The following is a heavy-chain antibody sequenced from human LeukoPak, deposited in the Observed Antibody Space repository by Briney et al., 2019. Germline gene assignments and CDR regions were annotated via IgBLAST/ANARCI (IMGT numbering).Heavy chain of an antibody. CDR3: ARSRIAAAGYYYYGMDV. Sequence: ASVKVSCKASGYTFTRYYMHGVRQAPGQGLEGMGWINPNSGGTNYAQKFQGWVTMTRDTSISTAYMELSRLRSDDTAVYSCARSRIAAAGYYYYGMDVWGKGPTVTVSS. CDR2: INPNSGGT. J-gene: IGHJ6*04. V-gene: IGHV1-2*04. CDR1: GYTFTRYY. D-gene: IGHD6-13*01.